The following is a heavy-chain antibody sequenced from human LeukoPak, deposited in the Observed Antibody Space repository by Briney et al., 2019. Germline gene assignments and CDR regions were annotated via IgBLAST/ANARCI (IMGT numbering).Heavy chain of an antibody. Sequence: GGSLRPSCTVSGFTFGDYAMGWVRQAPGKGLEWVGFIRNKGYGGTTEYAASVKGRFIISRDDSKNIAHLQMDSLETADTAVYYCTRDYYRGDPSGGFDYWGQGTLVTVSS. V-gene: IGHV3-49*04. J-gene: IGHJ4*02. CDR3: TRDYYRGDPSGGFDY. D-gene: IGHD3-10*01. CDR2: IRNKGYGGTT. CDR1: GFTFGDYA.